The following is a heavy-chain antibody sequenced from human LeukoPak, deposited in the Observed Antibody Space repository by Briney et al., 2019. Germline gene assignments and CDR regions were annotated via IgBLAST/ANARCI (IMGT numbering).Heavy chain of an antibody. CDR1: GFTFNSLV. CDR3: TRDRVSSNY. D-gene: IGHD3-16*02. Sequence: PGGSLRLSCAASGFTFNSLVMSWVRQAPGKGLEWVSAISGSGDSTYYADSVKGRFTISRDNSKNTLYLQMNSLRAEDTAVYYCTRDRVSSNYWGQGTLVIVSS. V-gene: IGHV3-23*01. CDR2: ISGSGDST. J-gene: IGHJ4*02.